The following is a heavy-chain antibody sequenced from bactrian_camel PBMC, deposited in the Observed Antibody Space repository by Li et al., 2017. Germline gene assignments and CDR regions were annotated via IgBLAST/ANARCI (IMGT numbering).Heavy chain of an antibody. V-gene: IGHV3S9*01. D-gene: IGHD6*01. CDR1: GVTISTCS. CDR2: TDTDGTA. J-gene: IGHJ4*01. CDR3: AGSGGSWWAYEYSY. Sequence: HVQLVESGGGSVQVGGSLRLSCAASGVTISTCSMGWYRRVPGRERELVSATDTDGTAHYGDSLKGRFTISRDNAKNTVYLQLNSLKTEDMAMYYCAGSGGSWWAYEYSYWGQGTQVTVS.